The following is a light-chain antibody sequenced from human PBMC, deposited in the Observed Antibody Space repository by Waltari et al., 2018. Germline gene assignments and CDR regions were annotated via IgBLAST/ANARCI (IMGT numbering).Light chain of an antibody. CDR1: QSLLHSDGRAR. CDR3: MQNIQLPT. V-gene: IGKV2D-29*02. CDR2: EVS. Sequence: EIVMTQAPHSLSVTPGQPASMSCKPSQSLLHSDGRARLYWYLQKPGQSPQLLISEVSNRFSGVTERFSGSGSGTDFTLKISRVEAEDVGVYFCMQNIQLPTFGQGTKVEIE. J-gene: IGKJ1*01.